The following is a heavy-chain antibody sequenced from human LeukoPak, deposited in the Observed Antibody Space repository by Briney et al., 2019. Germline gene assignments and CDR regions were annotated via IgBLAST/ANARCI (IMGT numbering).Heavy chain of an antibody. J-gene: IGHJ4*02. CDR1: GFTVSSSY. CDR3: ARGGKYFDSNDYIKTFDY. V-gene: IGHV3-53*01. Sequence: PGGSLRLSCAASGFTVSSSYMNWVRQAPGKGLEWVSVIYSGGSTYYADSVKGRFTISRDNSKNTLYLQMNSLRAEDTAVYYCARGGKYFDSNDYIKTFDYWGQGTLVTVSS. CDR2: IYSGGST. D-gene: IGHD3-22*01.